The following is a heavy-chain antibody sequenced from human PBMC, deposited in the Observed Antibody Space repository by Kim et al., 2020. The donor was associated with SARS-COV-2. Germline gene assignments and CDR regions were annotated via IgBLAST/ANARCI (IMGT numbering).Heavy chain of an antibody. Sequence: SETLSLTCTVSGYSISSGYYWGWIRQPPGKGLEWIGSIYHSGSTYYNPSLKSRVTISVDTSKNQFSLKLSSVTAADTAVYYCASRVRGSGYPQDYWGQGTLVTVSS. CDR2: IYHSGST. CDR3: ASRVRGSGYPQDY. V-gene: IGHV4-38-2*02. CDR1: GYSISSGYY. D-gene: IGHD3-22*01. J-gene: IGHJ4*02.